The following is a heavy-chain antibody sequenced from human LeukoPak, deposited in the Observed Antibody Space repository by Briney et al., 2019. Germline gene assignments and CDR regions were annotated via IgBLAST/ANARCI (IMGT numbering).Heavy chain of an antibody. Sequence: GASVKVSCKASGGTFSSYAISWVRQAPGQGLEWMGGIIPIFGTANYAQKFQGGVTITADKSTSTAYMELSSLRSEDTAVYYCARVRYCSSTSCRNFYYYYGMDVWGKGTTVTVSS. V-gene: IGHV1-69*06. CDR1: GGTFSSYA. CDR3: ARVRYCSSTSCRNFYYYYGMDV. CDR2: IIPIFGTA. D-gene: IGHD2-2*01. J-gene: IGHJ6*04.